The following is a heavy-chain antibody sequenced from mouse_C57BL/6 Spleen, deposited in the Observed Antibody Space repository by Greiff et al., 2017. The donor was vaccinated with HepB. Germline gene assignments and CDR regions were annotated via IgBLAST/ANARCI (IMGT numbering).Heavy chain of an antibody. D-gene: IGHD1-1*01. Sequence: EVNVVESGEGLVKPGGSLKLSCAASGFTFSSYAMSWVRQTPEKRLEWVAYISSGGDYIYYADTVKGRFTISRDNARNTLYLQMSSLKSEDTAMYYCTRHYYGSSYNFDYWGQGTTLTVSS. J-gene: IGHJ2*01. CDR3: TRHYYGSSYNFDY. V-gene: IGHV5-9-1*02. CDR1: GFTFSSYA. CDR2: ISSGGDYI.